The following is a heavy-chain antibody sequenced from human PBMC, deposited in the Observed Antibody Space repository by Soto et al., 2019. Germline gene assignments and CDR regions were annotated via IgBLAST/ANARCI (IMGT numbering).Heavy chain of an antibody. CDR1: GFTVSSNY. V-gene: IGHV3-53*02. D-gene: IGHD3-10*01. CDR3: ARGVVIPDGMAY. Sequence: EVQLVETGGGLIQPGGSLRLSCAASGFTVSSNYMSWVRQAPGKGLEWVSVIYSGGSTYYADSVKGRFTISRDNSKNTRYLQMNSLRDEYTAVYYCARGVVIPDGMAYWGQGTLVTVSS. J-gene: IGHJ4*02. CDR2: IYSGGST.